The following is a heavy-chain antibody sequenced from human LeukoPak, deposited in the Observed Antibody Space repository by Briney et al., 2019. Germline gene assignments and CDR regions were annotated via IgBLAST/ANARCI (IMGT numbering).Heavy chain of an antibody. CDR1: GITVSSNY. Sequence: GGSLRLSCVASGITVSSNYMNWVRQASGKGLEWVSIIYSGGNTYYADSVKGRFTISRDNSKNTLYLQMNGLRAEDTAVYYCARQQDTTNPGYWGQGTLVTVSS. CDR2: IYSGGNT. J-gene: IGHJ4*02. CDR3: ARQQDTTNPGY. D-gene: IGHD5-18*01. V-gene: IGHV3-66*04.